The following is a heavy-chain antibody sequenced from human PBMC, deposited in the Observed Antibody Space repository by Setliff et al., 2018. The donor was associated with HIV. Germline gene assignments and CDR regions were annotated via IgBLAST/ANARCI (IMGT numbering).Heavy chain of an antibody. J-gene: IGHJ4*02. D-gene: IGHD3-10*01. CDR1: GYSFTSYW. CDR3: VFWAHSGTWPFDY. Sequence: GESLKISCKGSGYSFTSYWIGWVRQMPGKGLEWMGIIYPGDSDTRYSPSFQGQVTISADKSISTAYLQWSSLKASDTAMYYCVFWAHSGTWPFDYWGQGTLVTVSS. V-gene: IGHV5-51*01. CDR2: IYPGDSDT.